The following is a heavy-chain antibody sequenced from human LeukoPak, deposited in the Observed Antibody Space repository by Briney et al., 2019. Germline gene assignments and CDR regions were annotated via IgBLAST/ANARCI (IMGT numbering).Heavy chain of an antibody. CDR2: ISAHNGNT. J-gene: IGHJ5*02. V-gene: IGHV1-18*01. D-gene: IGHD6-19*01. CDR1: GYTFTSYG. CDR3: ARDGEAPYSSGWSATNNWFDP. Sequence: ASVKVSCKASGYTFTSYGISWVRQAPGQGLEWMGWISAHNGNTNYAQKLQGRVTMTTDTSTSTAYMELRSLRSDDTAVYYCARDGEAPYSSGWSATNNWFDPWGQGTLVTVSS.